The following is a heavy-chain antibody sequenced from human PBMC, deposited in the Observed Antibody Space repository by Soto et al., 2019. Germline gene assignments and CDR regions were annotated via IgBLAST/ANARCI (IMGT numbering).Heavy chain of an antibody. V-gene: IGHV1-69*13. CDR3: ARSQSHDSSGYTDY. D-gene: IGHD3-22*01. Sequence: ASVKVSCKASGGTFSSYAISWVRQAPGQGLEWMGGIIPIFGTTNYAQKFQGRVTITADESTSTAYMELSSLRSEDTAVYYCARSQSHDSSGYTDYWGQGTLVTVSS. J-gene: IGHJ4*02. CDR1: GGTFSSYA. CDR2: IIPIFGTT.